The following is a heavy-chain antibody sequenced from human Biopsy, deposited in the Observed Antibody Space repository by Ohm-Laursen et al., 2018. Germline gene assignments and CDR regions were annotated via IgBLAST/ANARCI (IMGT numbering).Heavy chain of an antibody. Sequence: SLRLSCSASGFTFSSSEMIWVRQAPGKGLEWVSSIRSGGDYMFYADSVKGRFTISRDNAKNSLYLQMNGLRAEDTAVYYCARDQRGPSLLEAKLTPNYFDYWGRGSLVTVSS. CDR2: IRSGGDYM. CDR3: ARDQRGPSLLEAKLTPNYFDY. D-gene: IGHD1-1*01. CDR1: GFTFSSSE. V-gene: IGHV3-21*01. J-gene: IGHJ4*02.